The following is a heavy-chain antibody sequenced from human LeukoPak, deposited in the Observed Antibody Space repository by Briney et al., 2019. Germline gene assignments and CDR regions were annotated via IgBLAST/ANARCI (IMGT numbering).Heavy chain of an antibody. V-gene: IGHV4-34*01. CDR1: GGSFSGYY. CDR2: INHSGST. J-gene: IGHJ4*02. CDR3: AGGYSSGWLPFDY. D-gene: IGHD6-19*01. Sequence: SETLSLTCAVYGGSFSGYYWSWIRQPPGKGLEWIGEINHSGSTNYNPSLKSRVTISVDTSKNQFSLKLSSVTAADTAVYYCAGGYSSGWLPFDYWGQGTLVTVSS.